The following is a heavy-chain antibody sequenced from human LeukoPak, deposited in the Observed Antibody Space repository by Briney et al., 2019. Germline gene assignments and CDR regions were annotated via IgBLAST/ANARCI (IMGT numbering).Heavy chain of an antibody. D-gene: IGHD5-18*01. Sequence: PSETLSLTCTVSGGSISSSSYYWGWIRQPPGKGLEWIGSIYYSGSTYHNPSLKSRVTISVDTSKNQFSLKLSSVTAADTAVYYCARQRQLWFDYWGQGTLVTVSS. CDR3: ARQRQLWFDY. J-gene: IGHJ4*02. CDR1: GGSISSSSYY. V-gene: IGHV4-39*01. CDR2: IYYSGST.